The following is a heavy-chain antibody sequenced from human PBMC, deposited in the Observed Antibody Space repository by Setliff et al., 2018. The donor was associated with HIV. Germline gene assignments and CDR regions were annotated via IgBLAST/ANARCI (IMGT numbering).Heavy chain of an antibody. Sequence: PSETLSLTCSVSGGSISSGPYYWGWIRQPPRKGLEWIVSFYYSGSTYYNPYLKSRVTMSVDTSKNQFSLNLDSVTAADTAVYYCAPLAAAGGYWGQGTLVTVSS. D-gene: IGHD6-25*01. V-gene: IGHV4-39*01. CDR2: FYYSGST. CDR3: APLAAAGGY. J-gene: IGHJ4*02. CDR1: GGSISSGPYY.